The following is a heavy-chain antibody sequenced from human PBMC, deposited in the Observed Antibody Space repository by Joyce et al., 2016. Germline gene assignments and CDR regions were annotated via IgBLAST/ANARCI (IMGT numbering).Heavy chain of an antibody. V-gene: IGHV5-51*01. CDR1: GFSFNGYW. CDR2: IYPGDSRT. D-gene: IGHD2-21*01. J-gene: IGHJ4*02. Sequence: EVQLVQSGAEVQKPGESLKFSCKSSGFSFNGYWIAWVRQMPGKGLEWMGNIYPGDSRTRYSPSFQGQVTISAEKSINTAYLHWSSLKASDTAIYYCARVISHSHFDTWGQGTLVTVSS. CDR3: ARVISHSHFDT.